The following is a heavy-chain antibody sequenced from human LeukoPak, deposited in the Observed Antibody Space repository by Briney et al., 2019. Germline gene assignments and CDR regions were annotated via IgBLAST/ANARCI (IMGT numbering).Heavy chain of an antibody. CDR1: GGTFSSYA. D-gene: IGHD6-19*01. CDR3: ARGDHSGSYGFS. CDR2: IIPIFATA. Sequence: SVKVSCKASGGTFSSYAISWVRQAPGQGLEWMGGIIPIFATANYAQKFQGRVTITADESTSTAYMELSSLRSEDTAVYYCARGDHSGSYGFSWGQGTLVTVSS. J-gene: IGHJ4*02. V-gene: IGHV1-69*13.